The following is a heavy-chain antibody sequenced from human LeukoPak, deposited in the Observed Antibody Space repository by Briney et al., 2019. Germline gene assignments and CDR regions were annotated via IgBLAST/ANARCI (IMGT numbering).Heavy chain of an antibody. Sequence: GGSLRLSCAASGLTFSSYWMHWVRQAPGKGLEWVSSISSSSSYIYYADSVKGRFTISRDNAKNSLYLQMNSLRAEDTAVYYCARDYTQQWLVRGNWFDPWGQGTLVTVSS. J-gene: IGHJ5*02. V-gene: IGHV3-21*01. D-gene: IGHD6-19*01. CDR1: GLTFSSYW. CDR3: ARDYTQQWLVRGNWFDP. CDR2: ISSSSSYI.